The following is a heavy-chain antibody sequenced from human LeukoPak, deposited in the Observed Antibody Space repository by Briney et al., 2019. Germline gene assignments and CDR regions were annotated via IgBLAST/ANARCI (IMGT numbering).Heavy chain of an antibody. CDR1: GFTFSHAW. CDR3: TTIRGFCSGRSCLGY. CDR2: IKSKIEGGTT. J-gene: IGHJ4*02. V-gene: IGHV3-15*01. Sequence: GGSLRLSCAVSGFTFSHAWMSWVRQAPGKGLEWVGRIKSKIEGGTTDYGAPVKGRFTISRDDSKNTLYLQMNSLKSEDTAVYYCTTIRGFCSGRSCLGYWGQGTLVTVSS. D-gene: IGHD2-15*01.